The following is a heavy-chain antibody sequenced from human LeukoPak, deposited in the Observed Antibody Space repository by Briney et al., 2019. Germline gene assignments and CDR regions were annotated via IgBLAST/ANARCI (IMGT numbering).Heavy chain of an antibody. CDR1: GYGFTGYY. CDR2: MNAHSGGV. D-gene: IGHD3-3*01. V-gene: IGHV1-2*02. CDR3: ARGLASGYPPIPFDY. Sequence: ASLKVSCKASGYGFTGYYIHWVRQAPGQGLEWMGWMNAHSGGVNFPQKFEGRLTMTGDTSISTAYMELSRLRSDDTAVYYCARGLASGYPPIPFDYWGQGTLVTVSS. J-gene: IGHJ4*02.